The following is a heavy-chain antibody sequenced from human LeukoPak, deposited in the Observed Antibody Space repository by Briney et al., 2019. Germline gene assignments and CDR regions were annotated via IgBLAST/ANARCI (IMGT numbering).Heavy chain of an antibody. J-gene: IGHJ4*02. CDR3: ATNGDYVDYFDY. Sequence: GGSLRLSCAASGFTFSSYAMHWVRQAPGKGLEWVAVISYDGSNKYYADSVKGRFTISRDNSKNTLYLQMNSLRAEDTAVYYCATNGDYVDYFDYWGQGTLVTVSS. CDR1: GFTFSSYA. D-gene: IGHD4-17*01. CDR2: ISYDGSNK. V-gene: IGHV3-30-3*01.